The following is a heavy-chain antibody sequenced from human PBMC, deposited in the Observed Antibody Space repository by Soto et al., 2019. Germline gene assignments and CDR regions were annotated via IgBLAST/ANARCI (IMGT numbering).Heavy chain of an antibody. J-gene: IGHJ6*02. CDR1: GFTFSSYG. D-gene: IGHD6-13*01. CDR2: IWYDGSNK. CDR3: ARAGDYSSSWYGMDV. Sequence: QVQLVESGGGVVQPGRSLRLSCAASGFTFSSYGMHWVRQAPGKGLEWVAVIWYDGSNKYYADSVKGRFTISRDNSKNTLYLQMNSLRAEDTAVYYCARAGDYSSSWYGMDVWGQGTTVTVSS. V-gene: IGHV3-33*01.